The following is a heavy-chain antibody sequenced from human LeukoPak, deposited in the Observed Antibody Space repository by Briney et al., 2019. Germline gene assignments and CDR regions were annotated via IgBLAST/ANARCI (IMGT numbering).Heavy chain of an antibody. V-gene: IGHV3-23*03. Sequence: GGSLRLSCAASGFTFSSYAMSWVRQAPGKGLEWVSVIYSGGSSTYYADSVKGRFTISRDKSKNTLYLQMNSLRAEDTAVYYCARDFYGDNSEVVSWHFDLWGRGTLVSVSS. CDR2: IYSGGSST. J-gene: IGHJ2*01. CDR1: GFTFSSYA. D-gene: IGHD4-23*01. CDR3: ARDFYGDNSEVVSWHFDL.